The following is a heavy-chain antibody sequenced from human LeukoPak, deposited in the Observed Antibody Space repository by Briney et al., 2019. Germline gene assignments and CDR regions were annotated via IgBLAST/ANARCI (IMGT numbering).Heavy chain of an antibody. J-gene: IGHJ4*02. V-gene: IGHV4-59*01. CDR3: ARSSWFGELWFDY. CDR1: GGSISSYY. D-gene: IGHD3-10*01. Sequence: SETLSLTCTVSGGSISSYYRSWIRQPPGKGLEWIGYIYYSGSTNYNPSLKSRVTISVDTSKNQFSLKLSSVTAADTAVYYCARSSWFGELWFDYWGQGTLVTVSS. CDR2: IYYSGST.